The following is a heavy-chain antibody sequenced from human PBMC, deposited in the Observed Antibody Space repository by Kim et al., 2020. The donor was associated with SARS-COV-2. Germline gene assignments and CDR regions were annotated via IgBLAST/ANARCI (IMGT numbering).Heavy chain of an antibody. D-gene: IGHD3-10*01. J-gene: IGHJ4*02. V-gene: IGHV4-31*02. Sequence: SLKSRVTISVDTSKNQFSLKLSSVTAADTAVYYCARGITMVRSPKYYFDYWGQGTLVTVSS. CDR3: ARGITMVRSPKYYFDY.